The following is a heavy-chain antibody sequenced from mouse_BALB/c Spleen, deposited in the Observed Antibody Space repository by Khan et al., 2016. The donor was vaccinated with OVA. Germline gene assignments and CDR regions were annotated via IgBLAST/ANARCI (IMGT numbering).Heavy chain of an antibody. CDR2: INPSTGYS. CDR3: ASHGSSSAGFAY. D-gene: IGHD1-1*01. V-gene: IGHV1-7*01. Sequence: VQLQQSGAELAKPGASVKMSCKASGYTFTSYWMHWVKQRPGQGLEWIGYINPSTGYSEYNQKFKDKATLTADKSSSTAYMQLSSLTSDDSAGYYCASHGSSSAGFAYWGQGTLVTVSA. J-gene: IGHJ3*01. CDR1: GYTFTSYW.